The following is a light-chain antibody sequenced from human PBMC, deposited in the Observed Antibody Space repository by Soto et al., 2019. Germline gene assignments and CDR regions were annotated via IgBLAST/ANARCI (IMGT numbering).Light chain of an antibody. Sequence: EIVLTQSPATLSLSPGERATLSCRASQSFSSYLAWYQQKPGQAPRLLIYDASNRATGIPARFSGSGSGTDFTLTISSLQPDDFATYYCQQYGSSGTFGQGTKVDIK. CDR2: DAS. CDR1: QSFSSY. CDR3: QQYGSSGT. V-gene: IGKV3-11*01. J-gene: IGKJ1*01.